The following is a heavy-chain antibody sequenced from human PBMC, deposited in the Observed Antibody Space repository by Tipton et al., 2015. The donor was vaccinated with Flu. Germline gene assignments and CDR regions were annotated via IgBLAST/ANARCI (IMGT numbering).Heavy chain of an antibody. CDR3: ARVRILNGFLSGLRFGMDV. J-gene: IGHJ6*02. D-gene: IGHD3-3*01. CDR1: GGSISSISDY. Sequence: TLSLTCTVSGGSISSISDYWGWVRQSPGKGLAWIGNINYRGITHYNPSLKSRVTISVDTPKNQFSLKVTSVTAADTAVYYCARVRILNGFLSGLRFGMDVSGQGPTVIVSS. V-gene: IGHV4-39*07. CDR2: INYRGIT.